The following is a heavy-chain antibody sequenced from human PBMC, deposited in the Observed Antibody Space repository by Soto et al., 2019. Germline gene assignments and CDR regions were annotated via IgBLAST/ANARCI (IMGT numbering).Heavy chain of an antibody. Sequence: SETLSLTCTVSGGSISSYYWSWIRQPPGKGLEWIGYIYYSGSTNYNPSLKSRVTISVDTSKNQFSLKLSSVTAADTAVYYCARSTTGTFRFDPWGQGTLVTVSS. CDR2: IYYSGST. V-gene: IGHV4-59*08. CDR1: GGSISSYY. J-gene: IGHJ5*02. CDR3: ARSTTGTFRFDP. D-gene: IGHD1-1*01.